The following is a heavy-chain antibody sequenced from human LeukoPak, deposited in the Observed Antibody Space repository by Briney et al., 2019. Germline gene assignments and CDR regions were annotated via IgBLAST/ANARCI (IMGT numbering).Heavy chain of an antibody. V-gene: IGHV4-38-2*02. J-gene: IGHJ4*02. Sequence: SETLSLTCTVSGYSISSGYYWGWIRQPPGKGLEWIGSIYHSGSTYYNPSLKSRVTISVDTSKNQFSLKLSSVTAADTAVYYCARGGDYYDSSGYLGIDYWGQGTLVTVSS. CDR3: ARGGDYYDSSGYLGIDY. D-gene: IGHD3-22*01. CDR2: IYHSGST. CDR1: GYSISSGYY.